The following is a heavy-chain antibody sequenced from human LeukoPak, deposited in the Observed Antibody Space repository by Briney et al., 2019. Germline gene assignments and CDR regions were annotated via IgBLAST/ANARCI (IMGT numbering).Heavy chain of an antibody. V-gene: IGHV1-2*02. CDR1: GYTFTGYY. CDR3: ARGPRGYSYAPGNWFDP. CDR2: INPNSGGT. D-gene: IGHD5-18*01. J-gene: IGHJ5*02. Sequence: GASVKVSCKASGYTFTGYYMHWVRQAPGQGLEWMGWINPNSGGTNYAQKSQGRVTMTRDTSISTAYMELSRLRSDDTAVYYCARGPRGYSYAPGNWFDPWGQGTLVTVSS.